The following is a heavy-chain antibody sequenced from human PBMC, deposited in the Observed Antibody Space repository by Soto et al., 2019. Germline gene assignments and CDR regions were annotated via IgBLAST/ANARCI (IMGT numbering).Heavy chain of an antibody. Sequence: EEQLLESGGGSVQPGGSLRLSCEASGFAFSNYAMNWVRQAPGKGLEWVSGISGSGGGTFFAESVRGRFAISRDYPKNMLHLQLNSLRAEDTTMYYCAKVSHLLLWPGEPTYMDVWGKGTPVTVSS. J-gene: IGHJ6*03. CDR2: ISGSGGGT. CDR1: GFAFSNYA. V-gene: IGHV3-23*01. D-gene: IGHD3-10*01. CDR3: AKVSHLLLWPGEPTYMDV.